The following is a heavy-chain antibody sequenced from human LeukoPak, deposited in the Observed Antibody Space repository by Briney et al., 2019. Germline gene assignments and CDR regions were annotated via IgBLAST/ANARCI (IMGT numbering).Heavy chain of an antibody. CDR1: GYSFTNFD. D-gene: IGHD6-19*01. V-gene: IGHV1-8*01. CDR2: MNPNSGNK. CDR3: SRGPQWRGDYYYMDV. Sequence: ASVKVSCKASGYSFTNFDINWVRQATGQGLEWMGWMNPNSGNKGYAQKFQGRVTMTMNTSITTAYMELSSLRSEDTAVYYCSRGPQWRGDYYYMDVWGRGTTVTVSS. J-gene: IGHJ6*03.